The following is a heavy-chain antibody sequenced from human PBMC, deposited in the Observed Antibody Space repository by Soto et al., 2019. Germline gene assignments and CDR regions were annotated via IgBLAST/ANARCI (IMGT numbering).Heavy chain of an antibody. V-gene: IGHV1-8*01. D-gene: IGHD2-15*01. J-gene: IGHJ5*02. Sequence: ASVKVSGTASGYTFTSYDINCVRQATGQGLEWMGWMNPNSGNTGYAQKFQGRVTMTRNTSISTAYMELSSLRSEDTAVYYCATRDFDCSGGSCYSWWFDPWGQGTLVTVSS. CDR3: ATRDFDCSGGSCYSWWFDP. CDR1: GYTFTSYD. CDR2: MNPNSGNT.